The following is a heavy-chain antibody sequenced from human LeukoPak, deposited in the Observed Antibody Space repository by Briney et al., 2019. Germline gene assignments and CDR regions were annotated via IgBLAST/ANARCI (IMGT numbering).Heavy chain of an antibody. CDR2: IYYSGST. CDR3: ARRTGYYDQYAFDI. CDR1: GGSISSSSYY. Sequence: SETLSLTCTVSGGSISSSSYYWGWIRQPPGKGLEWIGSIYYSGSTNYNPSLKSRVTISVDASKNQFSLKLSSLTAADTAVYYCARRTGYYDQYAFDIWGQGTMVTVSS. V-gene: IGHV4-39*07. J-gene: IGHJ3*02. D-gene: IGHD3-22*01.